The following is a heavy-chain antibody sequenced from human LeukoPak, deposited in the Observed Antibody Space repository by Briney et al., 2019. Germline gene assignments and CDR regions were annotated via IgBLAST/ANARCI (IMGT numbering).Heavy chain of an antibody. CDR3: VRGGGLDF. J-gene: IGHJ6*02. V-gene: IGHV3-7*04. Sequence: GGSRRLYCTASGFTFSSDWMNWARQAPGNGLEWVASISHNGNVNYYVDSVKGRFTISRDNAKNSLYLQMSNLRAEDTAVYFCVRGGGLDFWGQGATVTVSS. CDR2: ISHNGNVN. CDR1: GFTFSSDW.